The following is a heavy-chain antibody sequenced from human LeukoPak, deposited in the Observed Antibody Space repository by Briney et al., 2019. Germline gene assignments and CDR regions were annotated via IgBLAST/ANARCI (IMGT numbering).Heavy chain of an antibody. J-gene: IGHJ4*02. CDR2: IKEDGSEN. Sequence: GGSLRLSCAASGFAFSRYWMTWVRQAPGKGLEWVANIKEDGSENSYVESVKGRFTISRDNAKNSLYLQLNSLRAEDTAVYFCARQRYSDYWGQGTLVTVSS. V-gene: IGHV3-7*01. D-gene: IGHD1-1*01. CDR1: GFAFSRYW. CDR3: ARQRYSDY.